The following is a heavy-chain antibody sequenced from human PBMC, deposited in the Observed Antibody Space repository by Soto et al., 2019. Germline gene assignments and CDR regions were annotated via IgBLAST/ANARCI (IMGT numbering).Heavy chain of an antibody. CDR3: ARVRRTVVTMVRGVITQHNESPYYYYYMDV. V-gene: IGHV4-4*02. J-gene: IGHJ6*03. D-gene: IGHD3-10*01. CDR2: IDLSGSS. Sequence: SETLSLTCAVSSGSISSSNGWRWVRQPAGKGKEWMGEIDLSGSSNSTPSLKSRVTISVDKSKNQFSLKLSSVTAADTAVYYCARVRRTVVTMVRGVITQHNESPYYYYYMDVWGKGTTVT. CDR1: SGSISSSNG.